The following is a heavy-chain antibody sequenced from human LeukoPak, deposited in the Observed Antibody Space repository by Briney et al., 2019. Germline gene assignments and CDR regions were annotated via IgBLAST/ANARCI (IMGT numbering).Heavy chain of an antibody. J-gene: IGHJ3*02. Sequence: SETLSLTCTVSGFSISGGGYWWSWIRQYPGKGLEWIGYIYFTGTTHYSPSLKSRLSISVDTSENQFSLRLSAVTAADTAVYYRARGPSRNTFGEDGLDIWGLGTLVTVSS. CDR1: GFSISGGGYW. CDR2: IYFTGTT. CDR3: ARGPSRNTFGEDGLDI. D-gene: IGHD2-21*01. V-gene: IGHV4-31*03.